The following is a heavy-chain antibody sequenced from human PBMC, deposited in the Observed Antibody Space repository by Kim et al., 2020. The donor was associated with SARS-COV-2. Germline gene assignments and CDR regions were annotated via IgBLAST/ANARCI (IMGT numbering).Heavy chain of an antibody. J-gene: IGHJ4*02. CDR3: ARFRSTSDFDY. CDR2: IYPGDSES. D-gene: IGHD6-6*01. V-gene: IGHV5-51*01. Sequence: GESLKISCKGSGYSFTNYWIGWVRQMAGKGLEWMGIIYPGDSESRYSPSFQGQVTISADKSISTAYLQWSSVKASDTAIYYCARFRSTSDFDYWGQGTLVTVSS. CDR1: GYSFTNYW.